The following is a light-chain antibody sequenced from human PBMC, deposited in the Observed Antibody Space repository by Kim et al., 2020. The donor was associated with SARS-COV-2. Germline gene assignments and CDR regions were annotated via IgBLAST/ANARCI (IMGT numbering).Light chain of an antibody. CDR1: QSVSSSY. CDR3: QQYGSSLYT. Sequence: EIVLTQSPGTLSLSPGEGASLSCRASQSVSSSYLAWYQQKPGQAPRLLIYGASSRATGIPDRFSGSGSGTDFTLTIGRLEPEDFAVYYCQQYGSSLYTFGQGTKLEI. J-gene: IGKJ2*01. CDR2: GAS. V-gene: IGKV3-20*01.